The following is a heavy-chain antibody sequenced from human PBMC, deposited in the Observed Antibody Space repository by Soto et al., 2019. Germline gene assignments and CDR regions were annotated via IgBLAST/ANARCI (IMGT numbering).Heavy chain of an antibody. D-gene: IGHD3-22*01. CDR3: ARDGLPYYYDRSGRLES. CDR2: ISYYGSNK. V-gene: IGHV3-30-3*01. CDR1: GFTFSSYA. J-gene: IGHJ5*01. Sequence: GGSLRLSCAASGFTFSSYAMHWVRQAPGKGLEWVAVISYYGSNKYYADSVKGRFTISRDNSKNTLYLQMNSLRAEDTAVYYCARDGLPYYYDRSGRLESWGQGTLLTGSS.